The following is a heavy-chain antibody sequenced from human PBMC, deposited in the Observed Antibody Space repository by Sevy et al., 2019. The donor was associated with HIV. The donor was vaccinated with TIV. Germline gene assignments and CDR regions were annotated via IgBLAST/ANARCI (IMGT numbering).Heavy chain of an antibody. J-gene: IGHJ6*02. Sequence: GGSLRLSCAASGFTVSSKYMSWVRQAPGKGLEWVSVIYSGEYTYYADSVKGRFTISRDNSKNTLNLEMSNLRAEDTAIYYCATTSTPLDYCALDVWGQGTTVTVSS. D-gene: IGHD1-26*01. CDR2: IYSGEYT. CDR1: GFTVSSKY. CDR3: ATTSTPLDYCALDV. V-gene: IGHV3-53*01.